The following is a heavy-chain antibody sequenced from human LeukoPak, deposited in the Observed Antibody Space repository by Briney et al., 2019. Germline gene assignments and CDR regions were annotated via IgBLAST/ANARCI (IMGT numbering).Heavy chain of an antibody. V-gene: IGHV4-59*08. CDR3: ARTYCRGGSCHFDY. CDR1: GASISSHY. CDR2: IYYSGST. J-gene: IGHJ4*02. D-gene: IGHD2-15*01. Sequence: SETLSLTCTVSGASISSHYWSWIRQPPGKGLEWIGYIYYSGSTDSNPSLKSRVTISVDTSKNQISLKLSSVTAADTAVYYCARTYCRGGSCHFDYWGQGTLVTVSS.